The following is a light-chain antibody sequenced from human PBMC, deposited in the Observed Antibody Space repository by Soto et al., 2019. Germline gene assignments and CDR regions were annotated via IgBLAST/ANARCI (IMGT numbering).Light chain of an antibody. CDR3: SSFTSISTYV. V-gene: IGLV2-14*02. J-gene: IGLJ1*01. CDR2: EGS. Sequence: QSALTQPASVSGSPGQSITISCTGTSSDVGSYNLVSWYQQHPGKAPKLMIYEGSKRPSGVSERFSGSKSGFTASLTISGLQAEDESHYYCSSFTSISTYVFGTGTKLTVL. CDR1: SSDVGSYNL.